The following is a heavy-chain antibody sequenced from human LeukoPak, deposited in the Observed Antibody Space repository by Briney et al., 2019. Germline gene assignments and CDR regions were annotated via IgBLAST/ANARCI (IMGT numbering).Heavy chain of an antibody. CDR2: IFTTGST. CDR1: GGSINGGSYY. D-gene: IGHD3-9*01. J-gene: IGHJ4*02. Sequence: PSETLSLTCSVSGGSINGGSYYWSWIRQPAGKLLEWIGHIFTTGSTSYNPSLRTRVTISEDSSKDQFSLNLKSVTAADTAVYYCARDRIRYFDWLSNPFDYWGQGTLVTVSS. CDR3: ARDRIRYFDWLSNPFDY. V-gene: IGHV4-61*09.